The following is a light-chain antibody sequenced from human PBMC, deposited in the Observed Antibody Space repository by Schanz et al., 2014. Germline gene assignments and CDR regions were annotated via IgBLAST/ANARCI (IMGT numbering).Light chain of an antibody. CDR2: GAS. CDR1: QSVSSGY. Sequence: EIVLTQSPGTLSLSPGERATLSCRASQSVSSGYLAWYQQNPGQAPRLLIYGASSRATGIPDRFSGSGSGTEFTLTISSLQSEEFAVYYCQQYGSSRWTFGQGTKVEIK. J-gene: IGKJ1*01. CDR3: QQYGSSRWT. V-gene: IGKV3-20*01.